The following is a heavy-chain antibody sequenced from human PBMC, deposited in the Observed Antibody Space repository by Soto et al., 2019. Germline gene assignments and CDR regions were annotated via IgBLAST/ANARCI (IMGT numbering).Heavy chain of an antibody. J-gene: IGHJ6*03. CDR2: ISWNSGSI. D-gene: IGHD2-8*01. V-gene: IGHV3-9*01. CDR3: AKSSVSYYYMDV. Sequence: EVQLVESGGGLVQPGRSLRLSCAASGFTFDDYAMHWVRQAPGKGLEWVSGISWNSGSIGYADSVKGRFTISRDNAKNSQYLQMNSLRAEDTALYYCAKSSVSYYYMDVWGKGTTVTVSS. CDR1: GFTFDDYA.